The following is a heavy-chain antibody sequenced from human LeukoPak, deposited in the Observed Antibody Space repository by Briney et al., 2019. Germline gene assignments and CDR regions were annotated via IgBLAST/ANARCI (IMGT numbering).Heavy chain of an antibody. Sequence: PGGSLRLSCAASGFTFSDYYMSWIRQAPGKGLEWVSYISSSGSTIYYADSVKGRFTISRDNSKNTLYLQMNSLRAEDTAVYYCARDRYCSSTSCYFGAFDIWGQGTMVTVSS. CDR1: GFTFSDYY. D-gene: IGHD2-2*01. V-gene: IGHV3-11*04. CDR2: ISSSGSTI. J-gene: IGHJ3*02. CDR3: ARDRYCSSTSCYFGAFDI.